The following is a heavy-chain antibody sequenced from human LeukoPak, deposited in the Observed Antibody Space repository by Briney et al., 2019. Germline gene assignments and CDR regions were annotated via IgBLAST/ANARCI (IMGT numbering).Heavy chain of an antibody. CDR2: IIPIFGTA. D-gene: IGHD1-20*01. Sequence: GASVKVSCKASGGTFSSYAISWVRQAPGQGLEWMGGIIPIFGTANYAQKFQGRVTITADESTSTAYMELSSLRSEDTAVYYCATRPEYNWSDGSAFDIWGQGTIVTVSS. V-gene: IGHV1-69*13. CDR3: ATRPEYNWSDGSAFDI. J-gene: IGHJ3*02. CDR1: GGTFSSYA.